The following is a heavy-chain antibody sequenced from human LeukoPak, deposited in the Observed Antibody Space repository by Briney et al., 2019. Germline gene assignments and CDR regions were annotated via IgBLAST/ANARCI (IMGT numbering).Heavy chain of an antibody. D-gene: IGHD1-26*01. CDR3: ARDSVSLVGATPPFDY. CDR1: GGTFSSYA. J-gene: IGHJ4*02. Sequence: SVKVSCKASGGTFSSYAISWVRQAPGQGLEWMGGIIPIFGTANYAQKFQGRVTITADESTSTAYMELSSLRSEDTAVYYCARDSVSLVGATPPFDYWGQGTLVTVSS. CDR2: IIPIFGTA. V-gene: IGHV1-69*13.